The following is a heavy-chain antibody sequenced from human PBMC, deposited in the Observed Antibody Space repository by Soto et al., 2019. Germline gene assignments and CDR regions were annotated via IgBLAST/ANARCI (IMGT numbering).Heavy chain of an antibody. D-gene: IGHD1-1*01. Sequence: SQPLSLTCDISGDSVSSNSAAWNWIRQTPSRSLEWLGRTYYRSKWYINYAVSVKSRITVNPDTSKNQFSLQLNSVTPEDTAVYYCARGSWDDVTGHYYMDVWGKGTTVTVSS. CDR3: ARGSWDDVTGHYYMDV. V-gene: IGHV6-1*01. CDR2: TYYRSKWYI. CDR1: GDSVSSNSAA. J-gene: IGHJ6*03.